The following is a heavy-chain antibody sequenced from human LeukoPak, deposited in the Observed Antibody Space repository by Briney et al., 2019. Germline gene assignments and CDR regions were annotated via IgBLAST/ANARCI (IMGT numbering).Heavy chain of an antibody. CDR1: GFTFSSYA. D-gene: IGHD3-22*01. J-gene: IGHJ4*02. CDR2: ISGSGGGT. V-gene: IGHV3-23*01. Sequence: GGSLRLSCAASGFTFSSYAMSWVRQAPGKGLEWVSAISGSGGGTYYADSVKGRFTISRDNSKNTLYLQMNSLRAEDTAVYYCAKKYYYDSSGYPFDYWGQGTLVTVSS. CDR3: AKKYYYDSSGYPFDY.